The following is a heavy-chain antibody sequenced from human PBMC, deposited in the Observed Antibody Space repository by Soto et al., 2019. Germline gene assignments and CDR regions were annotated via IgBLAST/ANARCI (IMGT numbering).Heavy chain of an antibody. CDR3: ATRAADYNCWSGYYSYYYFMDV. CDR1: GGSISSYY. Sequence: PSETLSLTCTVSGGSISSYYWSWIRQPPGKGLEWIGYIYYSGSTNYNPSLKSRVTISVDTSKNQFSLKLSSVTAADTAVYDCATRAADYNCWSGYYSYYYFMDVWGKGTTVTVSS. D-gene: IGHD3-3*01. CDR2: IYYSGST. V-gene: IGHV4-59*08. J-gene: IGHJ6*03.